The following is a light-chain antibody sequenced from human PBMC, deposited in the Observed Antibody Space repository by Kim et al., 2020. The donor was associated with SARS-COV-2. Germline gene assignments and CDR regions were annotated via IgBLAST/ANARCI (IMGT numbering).Light chain of an antibody. CDR1: SSNIGNTY. V-gene: IGLV1-47*01. J-gene: IGLJ3*02. Sequence: GQRVTITCSGSSSNIGNTYVYWYQQLPGTAPKLLIYRNDQRPSGVPDRFSGSKSGTSASLAISGLRSEDEANYYCAAWDASLSEGLFGGGTQLTVL. CDR3: AAWDASLSEGL. CDR2: RND.